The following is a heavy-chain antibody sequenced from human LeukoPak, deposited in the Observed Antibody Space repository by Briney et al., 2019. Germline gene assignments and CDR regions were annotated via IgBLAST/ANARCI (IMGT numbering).Heavy chain of an antibody. CDR2: INAGNGNT. V-gene: IGHV1-3*01. J-gene: IGHJ6*02. CDR1: GYTFTSYA. D-gene: IGHD4-11*01. CDR3: ARDIYSNYGSDYGTDV. Sequence: ASVKVSCKASGYTFTSYAMHWVRQAPGQRLEWMGWINAGNGNTKYSQKFQGRVTITRDTSASTAYMELSSLRSEDTAVYYCARDIYSNYGSDYGTDVWGQGTTVTVSS.